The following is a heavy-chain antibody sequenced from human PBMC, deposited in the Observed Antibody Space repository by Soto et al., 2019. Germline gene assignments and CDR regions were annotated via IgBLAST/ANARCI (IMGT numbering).Heavy chain of an antibody. CDR1: GYTFTSYG. J-gene: IGHJ4*02. CDR2: INPSGGST. CDR3: ARESTVVTLTFDY. Sequence: ASVKVSCKASGYTFTSYGISWVRQAPGQGLEWMGIINPSGGSTSYAQKFQGRVTMARDTSTSTVYMELSSLRSEDTAVYYCARESTVVTLTFDYWGQGTLVTVSS. V-gene: IGHV1-46*01. D-gene: IGHD4-17*01.